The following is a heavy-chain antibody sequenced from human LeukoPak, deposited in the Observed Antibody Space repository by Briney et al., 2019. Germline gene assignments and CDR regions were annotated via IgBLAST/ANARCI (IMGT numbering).Heavy chain of an antibody. V-gene: IGHV3-43*01. CDR2: ISWDGGST. D-gene: IGHD3-3*01. J-gene: IGHJ5*02. CDR3: AAYDFLSA. Sequence: GGSLRLSCAASGFTFDDYTMHWVRQAPGKGLEWVSLISWDGGSTYYADSVKGRFTISRDNSKNSLYLQMNSLRTEDTALYYCAAYDFLSAWGQGTLVTVSS. CDR1: GFTFDDYT.